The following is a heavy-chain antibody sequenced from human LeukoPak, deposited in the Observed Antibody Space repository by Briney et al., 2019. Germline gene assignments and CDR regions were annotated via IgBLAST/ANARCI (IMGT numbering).Heavy chain of an antibody. V-gene: IGHV3-23*01. CDR2: ISGGGGST. CDR3: AKDLGGKPYYYYGMDV. J-gene: IGHJ6*02. Sequence: PGGSLRLSCAASGFTFSSYAMCWVRQAPGKGLEWVSAISGGGGSTYYADSVKGRFTISRDNSKNTLYLQMNSLRAEDTAVYYCAKDLGGKPYYYYGMDVWGQGTTVTVSS. CDR1: GFTFSSYA.